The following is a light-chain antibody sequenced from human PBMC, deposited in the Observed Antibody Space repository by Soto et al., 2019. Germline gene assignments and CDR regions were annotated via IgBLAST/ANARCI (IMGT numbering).Light chain of an antibody. CDR2: GAS. CDR1: QSGSTN. Sequence: EIVMTQSPATLSVSPGERATLSCRASQSGSTNFAGYQQKPGQAPRFLIYGASSRATGIPARFSGSGSGTQFTLTSSSLQSEYFAVYYCQQYNNWPPYTFGQGTKLEIK. CDR3: QQYNNWPPYT. V-gene: IGKV3-15*01. J-gene: IGKJ2*01.